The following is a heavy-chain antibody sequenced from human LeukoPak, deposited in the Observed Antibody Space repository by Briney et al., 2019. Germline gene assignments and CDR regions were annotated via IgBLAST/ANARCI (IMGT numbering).Heavy chain of an antibody. J-gene: IGHJ6*03. D-gene: IGHD2-15*01. CDR3: ARDGFLGYCSGGSCYSGYYYYMDV. CDR2: IYYSGTT. CDR1: GDSITDYY. Sequence: SETLSLTCTVSGDSITDYYWSWIRQPQGKGLQWMGYIYYSGTTHYNPSLKRRVTMSVDTSKNHFSLKLSSVTAADTAVYYCARDGFLGYCSGGSCYSGYYYYMDVWGKGTTVTVSS. V-gene: IGHV4-59*12.